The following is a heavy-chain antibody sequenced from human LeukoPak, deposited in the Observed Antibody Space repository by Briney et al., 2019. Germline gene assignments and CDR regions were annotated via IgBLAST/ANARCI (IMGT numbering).Heavy chain of an antibody. CDR2: IYYSGST. CDR1: GGSISSSSYY. V-gene: IGHV4-39*07. Sequence: SETLSLTCTVSGGSISSSSYYWGRIRQPPGKGLEWIGSIYYSGSTYYNPSLKSRVTISVDTSKNQFSLKLSSVTAADTAVYYCARENRVVRPFYYYYYMDVWGKGTTVTISS. CDR3: ARENRVVRPFYYYYYMDV. D-gene: IGHD3-10*01. J-gene: IGHJ6*03.